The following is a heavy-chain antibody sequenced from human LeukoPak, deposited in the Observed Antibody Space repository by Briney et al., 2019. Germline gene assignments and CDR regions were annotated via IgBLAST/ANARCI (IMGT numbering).Heavy chain of an antibody. V-gene: IGHV4-39*01. CDR3: ARHEYSGSYYGLSWFDP. CDR2: IYYSGST. D-gene: IGHD1-26*01. J-gene: IGHJ5*02. Sequence: SETLSLTCTVSGGSISSSGYYWGWIRQPPGTGLEWIASIYYSGSTYYNPSLKSRVTISVDTSKNQLSLKLSPLTAADTAVYYCARHEYSGSYYGLSWFDPWGQGTLVTVSS. CDR1: GGSISSSGYY.